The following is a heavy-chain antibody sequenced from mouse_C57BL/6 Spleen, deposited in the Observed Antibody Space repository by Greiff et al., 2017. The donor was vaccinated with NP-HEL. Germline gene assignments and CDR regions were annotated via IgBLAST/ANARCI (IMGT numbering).Heavy chain of an antibody. J-gene: IGHJ2*01. CDR3: ARAGYSNVDY. D-gene: IGHD2-5*01. V-gene: IGHV5-4*01. Sequence: EVQRVESGGGLVKPGGSLKLSCAASGFTFSSYAMSWVRQTPEKRLEWVATISDGGSYTYYPDNVKGRFTISRDNAKNNLYLQMSHLKSEDTAMYYCARAGYSNVDYWGKGTTLTVSS. CDR2: ISDGGSYT. CDR1: GFTFSSYA.